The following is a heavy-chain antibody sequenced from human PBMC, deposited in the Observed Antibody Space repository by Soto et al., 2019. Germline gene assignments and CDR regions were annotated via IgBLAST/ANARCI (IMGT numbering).Heavy chain of an antibody. CDR3: ARHTGVGFSGYGGYYYYMDV. Sequence: PSETLSLTCTVSGGSISSSSYYWGWIRQPPGKGLEWIGSIYYSGATYYNPSLKSRVTMSVDTSENQFSLKLSSVTAADTAIYYCARHTGVGFSGYGGYYYYMDVCGKGNTVTVSS. D-gene: IGHD5-12*01. J-gene: IGHJ6*03. V-gene: IGHV4-39*01. CDR2: IYYSGAT. CDR1: GGSISSSSYY.